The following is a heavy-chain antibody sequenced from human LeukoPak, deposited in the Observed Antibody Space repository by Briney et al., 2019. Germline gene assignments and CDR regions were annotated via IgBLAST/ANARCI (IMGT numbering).Heavy chain of an antibody. CDR1: GGSIRSYY. J-gene: IGHJ4*02. CDR2: VSPSGNT. V-gene: IGHV4-4*07. D-gene: IGHD6-19*01. Sequence: SETLSLTCTVSGGSIRSYYWNWIRQPAGGGLEWIGRVSPSGNTYYNPSLKSRVTMSLDTSKNQFSLKLSSVTAADTAVYYCARDPYNTGWYDYWGQGTLVTVSS. CDR3: ARDPYNTGWYDY.